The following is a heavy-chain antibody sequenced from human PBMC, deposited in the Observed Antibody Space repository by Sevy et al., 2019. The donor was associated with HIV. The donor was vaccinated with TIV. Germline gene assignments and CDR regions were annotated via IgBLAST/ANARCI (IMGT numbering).Heavy chain of an antibody. V-gene: IGHV3-7*03. J-gene: IGHJ6*02. CDR3: ARDCSSTTCLLGLDF. Sequence: GGSLRLSCAASGFTFSNYWMSWVRQAPGKGLEWVATIKKDGTEKYYVDSVRGRFTMSRDNAKNSLYLQMNSLRVEDTALYYCARDCSSTTCLLGLDFWGQGTTVTVSS. CDR1: GFTFSNYW. D-gene: IGHD2-2*01. CDR2: IKKDGTEK.